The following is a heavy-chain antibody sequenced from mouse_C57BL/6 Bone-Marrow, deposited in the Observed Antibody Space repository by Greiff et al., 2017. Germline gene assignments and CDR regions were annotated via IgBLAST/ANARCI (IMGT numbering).Heavy chain of an antibody. Sequence: EVQVVESGGDLVKPGGSLKLSCAASGFTFSSYGMSWVRQTPDKRLEWVATISSGGSYTYYPDSVKGRFTISRDNAKNTLYLQMSSLKTEDTAMYYCARGGGNRFAYWGQGTLVTVSA. CDR3: ARGGGNRFAY. CDR2: ISSGGSYT. J-gene: IGHJ3*01. V-gene: IGHV5-6*01. CDR1: GFTFSSYG.